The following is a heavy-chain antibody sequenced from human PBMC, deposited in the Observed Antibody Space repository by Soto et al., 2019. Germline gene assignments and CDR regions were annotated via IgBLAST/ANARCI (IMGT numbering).Heavy chain of an antibody. D-gene: IGHD4-17*01. CDR2: IHYDGRT. V-gene: IGHV4-39*01. Sequence: QLQLQESGPGLVKPSETLSLTCTVSGGSVSTDSHYWAWIRQPPGKGLEWIGSIHYDGRTYYNPPLKSRVAVSLNPSRNQFSLTLMFVSAEATAMYYCASHLGNYGDWAFDYWGRGTLVTISS. CDR3: ASHLGNYGDWAFDY. J-gene: IGHJ4*02. CDR1: GGSVSTDSHY.